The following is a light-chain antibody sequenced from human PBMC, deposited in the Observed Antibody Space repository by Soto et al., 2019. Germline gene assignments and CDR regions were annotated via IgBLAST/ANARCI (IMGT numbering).Light chain of an antibody. CDR3: SSFAGSNNFPYV. J-gene: IGLJ1*01. CDR1: SSDVGAYDY. V-gene: IGLV2-8*01. CDR2: EIN. Sequence: QSALTQPPSASGSPGQSVTISCTGTSSDVGAYDYVSWYQQHPGKAPKLMIYEINKRPSGVPDRFSGSKSGNTASLTVSGLQAEDEADYYCSSFAGSNNFPYVFGIGTKLTVL.